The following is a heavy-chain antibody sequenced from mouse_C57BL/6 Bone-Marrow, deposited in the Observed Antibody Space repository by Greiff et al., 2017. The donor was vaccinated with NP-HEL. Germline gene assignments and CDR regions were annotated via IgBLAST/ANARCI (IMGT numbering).Heavy chain of an antibody. CDR1: GFTFSSYA. CDR3: ARRNPLFFDV. CDR2: ISDGGSYT. J-gene: IGHJ1*03. V-gene: IGHV5-4*03. D-gene: IGHD1-1*01. Sequence: EVNLVESGGGLVKPGGSLKLSCAASGFTFSSYAMSWVRQTPEKRLEWVATISDGGSYTYYPDNVKGRFTISRDNAKNNLYLQMSHLKSEDTAMYYCARRNPLFFDVWGTGTTVTVSS.